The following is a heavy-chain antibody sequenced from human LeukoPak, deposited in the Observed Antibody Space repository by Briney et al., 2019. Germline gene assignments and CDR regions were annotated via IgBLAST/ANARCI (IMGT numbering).Heavy chain of an antibody. Sequence: GGSLRLSCAASGFTFSSYAISWVRQAPGKGLEWVSAISGSGGSTYYADSVKGRFTISRDNSKNTLYLQMNSLRAEDTAVYYCAKTVTMVRGVIITFWFDPWGQGTLVTVSS. V-gene: IGHV3-23*01. D-gene: IGHD3-10*01. CDR3: AKTVTMVRGVIITFWFDP. CDR1: GFTFSSYA. J-gene: IGHJ5*02. CDR2: ISGSGGST.